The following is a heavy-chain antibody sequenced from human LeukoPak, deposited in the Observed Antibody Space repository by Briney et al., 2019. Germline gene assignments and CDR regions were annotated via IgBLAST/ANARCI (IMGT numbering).Heavy chain of an antibody. J-gene: IGHJ4*02. CDR2: IYPSDSDT. CDR3: ARPLQGIVGATGFDY. D-gene: IGHD1-26*01. Sequence: GESLKISCQGSEYSFATYWIAWFRQMPGKGLEWMGIIYPSDSDTRYSPSFQGHVTISADKSIKTAYLQWSSLKASDTAMYYCARPLQGIVGATGFDYWGQGTLVTVSS. CDR1: EYSFATYW. V-gene: IGHV5-51*01.